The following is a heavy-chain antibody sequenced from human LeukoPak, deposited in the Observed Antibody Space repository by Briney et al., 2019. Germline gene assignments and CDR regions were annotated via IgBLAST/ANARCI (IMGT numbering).Heavy chain of an antibody. Sequence: GGSLRLSCAASGFTFSTYAMHWVRQAPGKGLEYVSVISSNGGSTYYANSVKGRFTISRDNSKNTLYLQMGSLRAEDMAVYYCARDGLGSSSWSYFDYWGQGALVTVSS. CDR2: ISSNGGST. CDR1: GFTFSTYA. V-gene: IGHV3-64*01. CDR3: ARDGLGSSSWSYFDY. D-gene: IGHD6-13*01. J-gene: IGHJ4*02.